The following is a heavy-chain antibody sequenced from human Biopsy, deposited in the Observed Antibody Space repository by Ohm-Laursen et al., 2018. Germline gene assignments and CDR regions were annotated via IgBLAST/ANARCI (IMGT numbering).Heavy chain of an antibody. CDR2: IFYSANT. CDR1: GVSINGGRYY. CDR3: ARLYRLDDYWNDDPPDAFDV. V-gene: IGHV4-31*03. Sequence: TLSLTCTVSGVSINGGRYYWNWIRHHPGKGLEWIGNIFYSANTYYNPSLKSRVTISVDTSKNQFSLKLNSVSAADTALFFCARLYRLDDYWNDDPPDAFDVWGPGTMVTVSS. J-gene: IGHJ3*01. D-gene: IGHD3-3*01.